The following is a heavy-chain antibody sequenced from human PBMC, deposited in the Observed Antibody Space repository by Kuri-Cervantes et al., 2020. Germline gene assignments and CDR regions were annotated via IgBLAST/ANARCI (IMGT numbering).Heavy chain of an antibody. J-gene: IGHJ4*02. CDR2: IYYNGNT. V-gene: IGHV4-61*01. D-gene: IGHD6-13*01. CDR3: ARGEQLHYFDY. Sequence: SETLSLTCTASGGSVSSGSYYWSWVRQPPGKGLEWIGFIYYNGNTYYNPSLKSRVTISVDTSKNQFSLKLRSVTAADTAVYYCARGEQLHYFDYWGQGTLVTDSS. CDR1: GGSVSSGSYY.